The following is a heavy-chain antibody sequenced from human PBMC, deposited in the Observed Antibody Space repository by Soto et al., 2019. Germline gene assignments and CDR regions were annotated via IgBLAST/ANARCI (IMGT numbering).Heavy chain of an antibody. Sequence: PGESLKISCKGSGYSFTSYWIGWVRPMPGKGLEWMGNIYPGDSDTRYSPSFQGQVTISADKSISTAYLQWSSLKASDTAMYYCARRGVTMVRGVTAYYGMDVWGQGTTVTVSS. CDR2: IYPGDSDT. J-gene: IGHJ6*02. CDR1: GYSFTSYW. D-gene: IGHD3-10*01. V-gene: IGHV5-51*01. CDR3: ARRGVTMVRGVTAYYGMDV.